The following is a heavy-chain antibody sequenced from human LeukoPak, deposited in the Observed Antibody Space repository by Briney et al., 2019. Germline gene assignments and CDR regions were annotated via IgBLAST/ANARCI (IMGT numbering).Heavy chain of an antibody. V-gene: IGHV3-33*01. CDR3: ARDNDYGDYGIDY. Sequence: PGRSLRLSCAASGFTFSSYGMHWVRQAPGKGLEWVAVIWYDGSNKYYADSVKGRFTISRDKSKNTLYLQMNGLRAEDTAVYYCARDNDYGDYGIDYWGQGALVTVSS. D-gene: IGHD4-17*01. CDR1: GFTFSSYG. CDR2: IWYDGSNK. J-gene: IGHJ4*02.